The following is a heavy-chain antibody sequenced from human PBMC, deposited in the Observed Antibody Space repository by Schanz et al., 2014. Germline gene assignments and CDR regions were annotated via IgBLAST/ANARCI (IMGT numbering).Heavy chain of an antibody. J-gene: IGHJ4*02. CDR3: ARDLLVSHYDFWSGNDY. D-gene: IGHD3-3*01. CDR1: GFSFSNYW. V-gene: IGHV3-30-3*01. CDR2: ISYDGNTK. Sequence: VQLVESGGGLVQPGGSLRLSCAASGFSFSNYWMSWVRQAPGKGLEWVALISYDGNTKYYADSVKGRFTISRDNSKNTLYLQMNSLRADDTAVYYCARDLLVSHYDFWSGNDYWGQGTLVTVSS.